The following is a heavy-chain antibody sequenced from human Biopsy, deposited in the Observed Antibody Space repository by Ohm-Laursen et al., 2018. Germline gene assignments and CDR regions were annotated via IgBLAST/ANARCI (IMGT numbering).Heavy chain of an antibody. V-gene: IGHV3-21*01. Sequence: SLRLSCTASGFTFNVYSIVWVRQAPGKGLEWVSSITSRTSSTYYADSVKGRVTISRDNANNSVSLQMNNLRVDDTAVYYCARWYGDLFYYYNVMDVWGQGTTVTVSS. CDR3: ARWYGDLFYYYNVMDV. CDR2: ITSRTSST. J-gene: IGHJ6*02. D-gene: IGHD3-10*01. CDR1: GFTFNVYS.